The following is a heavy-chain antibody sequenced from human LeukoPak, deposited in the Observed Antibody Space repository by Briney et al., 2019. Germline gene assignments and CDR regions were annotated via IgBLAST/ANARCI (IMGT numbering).Heavy chain of an antibody. J-gene: IGHJ4*02. Sequence: GGSLRLSCAASGFTVSSNYMTWVRQAPGKGLEWVSLTYSDGGTYYADSVKGRFTISRDNSKNTLYLQMNSLRTEDTAVYYCARSDCSGRSCFTFDCWGQGTLVTVSS. D-gene: IGHD2-15*01. V-gene: IGHV3-66*02. CDR3: ARSDCSGRSCFTFDC. CDR2: TYSDGGT. CDR1: GFTVSSNY.